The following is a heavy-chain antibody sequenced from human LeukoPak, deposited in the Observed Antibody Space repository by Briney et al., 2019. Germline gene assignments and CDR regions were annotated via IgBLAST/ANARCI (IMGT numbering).Heavy chain of an antibody. J-gene: IGHJ5*02. D-gene: IGHD3-10*01. Sequence: SETLSLTYTVSGGSFSSYYWSWIRQPPGKGLEWIGYIYYSGSTNYNPSLKSRVTISVDTSKNQFSLKLSSVTAAERAVYYCARDSGDSYYNPNNWFDPWGEGTLVTVSS. CDR1: GGSFSSYY. CDR3: ARDSGDSYYNPNNWFDP. V-gene: IGHV4-59*01. CDR2: IYYSGST.